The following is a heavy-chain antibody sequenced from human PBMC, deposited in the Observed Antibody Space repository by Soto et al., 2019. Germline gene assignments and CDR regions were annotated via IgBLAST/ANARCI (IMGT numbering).Heavy chain of an antibody. CDR3: AREGLLEAYDY. CDR1: GFTFNNYE. Sequence: EVQLVESGGGLVQPGGSLRLSCIASGFTFNNYEMNWVRQAPGKGMAWLSYISTSGSTIFYADSVEGRFTVSRDNAKNSLYLQMNSLRAEDTAVYYCAREGLLEAYDYWGQGTLVTVSS. V-gene: IGHV3-48*03. CDR2: ISTSGSTI. J-gene: IGHJ4*02. D-gene: IGHD1-1*01.